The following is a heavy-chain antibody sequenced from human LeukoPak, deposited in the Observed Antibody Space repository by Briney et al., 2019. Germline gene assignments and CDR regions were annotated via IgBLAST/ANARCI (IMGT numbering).Heavy chain of an antibody. CDR2: VKGDGRTT. CDR1: GLTFSDFW. D-gene: IGHD2-2*01. Sequence: GGSLRLSCAASGLTFSDFWMHWVRKPPRKGLVWVELVKGDGRTTIYADSVKGRFTISRDNSKNTLYLQMNSLRAEDTAVYYCAREEDIVVVPAAFDYWGQGTLVTVSS. V-gene: IGHV3-74*01. CDR3: AREEDIVVVPAAFDY. J-gene: IGHJ4*02.